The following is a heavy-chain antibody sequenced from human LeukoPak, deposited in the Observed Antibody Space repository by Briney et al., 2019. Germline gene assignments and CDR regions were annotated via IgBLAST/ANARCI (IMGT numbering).Heavy chain of an antibody. CDR2: SDHTGGT. J-gene: IGHJ5*02. CDR3: AKNGQSGFSFDP. V-gene: IGHV4-34*01. D-gene: IGHD5-12*01. CDR1: GGSISSYY. Sequence: PSETLSLTCTVSGGSISSYYWSWIRQPPGKGLEWIGESDHTGGTKYNLSLKSRVTISADSSKNQFSLKLSSVTAADTAVYYCAKNGQSGFSFDPWGQGTLVTVSS.